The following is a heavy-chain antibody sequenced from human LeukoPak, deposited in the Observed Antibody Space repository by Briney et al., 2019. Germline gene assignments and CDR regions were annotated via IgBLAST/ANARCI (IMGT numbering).Heavy chain of an antibody. D-gene: IGHD6-19*01. Sequence: GGSLRLSCTAAGFTFGDYAMSWFRQAPGKGQEWVGFIRSKAYGGTTEYAASVKGRFTISRDDSKSIAYLQMNSLKTEDTAVYYCTREPGIAVIVDTLDAFDIWGQGTMVTVSS. V-gene: IGHV3-49*03. J-gene: IGHJ3*02. CDR3: TREPGIAVIVDTLDAFDI. CDR2: IRSKAYGGTT. CDR1: GFTFGDYA.